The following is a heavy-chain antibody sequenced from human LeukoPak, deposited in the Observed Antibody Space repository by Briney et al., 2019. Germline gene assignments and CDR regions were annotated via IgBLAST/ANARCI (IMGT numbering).Heavy chain of an antibody. CDR1: GYTFTNYD. CDR3: ARDQDIVVVVAALRQREMGGFDP. Sequence: RASVTVSCKASGYTFTNYDINWVRQATGQGPEWMGWMNPKSGNTGYAQKFQGRVTMTRNTSISTAYMELSSLRSDDTAVYYCARDQDIVVVVAALRQREMGGFDPWGQGTLVTVSS. V-gene: IGHV1-8*01. J-gene: IGHJ5*02. D-gene: IGHD2-15*01. CDR2: MNPKSGNT.